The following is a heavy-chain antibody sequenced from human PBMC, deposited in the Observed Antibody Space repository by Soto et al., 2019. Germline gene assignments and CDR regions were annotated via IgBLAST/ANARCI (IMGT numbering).Heavy chain of an antibody. Sequence: QVQLVESGGGVVQPGRSLRLSCAASGFTFSSYGMHWVRQAPGKGLEWVAVISYDGSNKHYGDSAKGRFTLSRDNSKNTRYLQMNSLRPEDKAVYYWAKDQGGGGSSSDYWGQGTLVTVSS. J-gene: IGHJ4*02. D-gene: IGHD3-16*01. V-gene: IGHV3-30*18. CDR3: AKDQGGGGSSSDY. CDR1: GFTFSSYG. CDR2: ISYDGSNK.